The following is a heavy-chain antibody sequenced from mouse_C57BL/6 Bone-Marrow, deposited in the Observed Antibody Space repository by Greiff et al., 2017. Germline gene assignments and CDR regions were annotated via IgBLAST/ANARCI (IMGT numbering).Heavy chain of an antibody. CDR1: GFTFSSYA. CDR2: ISDGGSYT. V-gene: IGHV5-4*01. J-gene: IGHJ3*01. CDR3: TRDPMYYYGSSYGGFAY. D-gene: IGHD1-1*01. Sequence: DVQLVESGGGLVKPGGSLKLSCAASGFTFSSYAMSWVRQTPEKRLEWVATISDGGSYTYYPDNVKGRFTISRYYAKNNLYLQMSHLKSEDTAMYYCTRDPMYYYGSSYGGFAYWGQGTLVTVSA.